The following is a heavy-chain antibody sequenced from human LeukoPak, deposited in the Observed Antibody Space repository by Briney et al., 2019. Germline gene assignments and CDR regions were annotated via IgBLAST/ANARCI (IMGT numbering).Heavy chain of an antibody. J-gene: IGHJ6*03. D-gene: IGHD5-24*01. Sequence: SVKASCKASGGTFSSYAISWVRQPPGQGLAWTVGIIPIFGTANYSQKFQGRVTITADESTSTAYMELSSLRSEDTAVYYCATGLEGWYYYYMDVWGKGTTVTVSS. CDR1: GGTFSSYA. V-gene: IGHV1-69*13. CDR3: ATGLEGWYYYYMDV. CDR2: IIPIFGTA.